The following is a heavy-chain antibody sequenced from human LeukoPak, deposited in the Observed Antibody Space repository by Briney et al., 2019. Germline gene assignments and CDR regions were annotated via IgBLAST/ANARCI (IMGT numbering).Heavy chain of an antibody. CDR1: GFTFSSYA. V-gene: IGHV3-23*01. CDR2: ISGSGGST. CDR3: AKDGAYHYDFWSGYYSTHFDY. J-gene: IGHJ4*02. Sequence: GGSLRLSCAASGFTFSSYAMSWVRQAPGKGLEWVSAISGSGGSTYYADSVKGRFTISRDNSKNTLYLQMNSLRAEDTAVYYCAKDGAYHYDFWSGYYSTHFDYWGQGTLVTVPS. D-gene: IGHD3-3*01.